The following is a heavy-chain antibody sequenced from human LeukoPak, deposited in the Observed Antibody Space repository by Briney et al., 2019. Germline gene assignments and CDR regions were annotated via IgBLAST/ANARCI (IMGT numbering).Heavy chain of an antibody. Sequence: PGGSLRLSCAASGFTFSSYWMSWVRQAPGKGLEWVANIKQDGSEKYYVDSVKGRFTISRDNAKNSLYLQMNSLRAEGTAVYYCARALMIVACDYWGQGTLVTVSS. D-gene: IGHD3-22*01. CDR3: ARALMIVACDY. CDR1: GFTFSSYW. J-gene: IGHJ4*02. CDR2: IKQDGSEK. V-gene: IGHV3-7*01.